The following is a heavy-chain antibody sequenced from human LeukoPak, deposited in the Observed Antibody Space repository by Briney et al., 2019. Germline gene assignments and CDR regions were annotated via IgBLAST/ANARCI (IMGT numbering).Heavy chain of an antibody. J-gene: IGHJ3*02. CDR1: GGSISSYY. CDR2: IYYSGST. V-gene: IGHV4-59*08. Sequence: PSETLSLTCTVSGGSISSYYWSWIRQPAGKGLEWIGYIYYSGSTNNNPSLKSRVTISVDTSKNQFSLKLSSVTAADTAVYYCARHVVSYCSGGSCYSYAFDIWGQGTMVTVSS. D-gene: IGHD2-15*01. CDR3: ARHVVSYCSGGSCYSYAFDI.